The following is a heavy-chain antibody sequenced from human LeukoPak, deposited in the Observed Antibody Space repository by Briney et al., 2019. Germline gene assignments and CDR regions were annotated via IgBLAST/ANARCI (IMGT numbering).Heavy chain of an antibody. J-gene: IGHJ3*02. Sequence: GGSLRLSCLASGVTISGDGMNWVRQAPGMGLEWLAYISSGGETIYYADSVKGRVSIFRDNAKNSLYLQMNSLKVEDTAVYYCARDGRAVAFDIWGRGTVVSVSS. V-gene: IGHV3-48*01. D-gene: IGHD6-19*01. CDR1: GVTISGDG. CDR3: ARDGRAVAFDI. CDR2: ISSGGETI.